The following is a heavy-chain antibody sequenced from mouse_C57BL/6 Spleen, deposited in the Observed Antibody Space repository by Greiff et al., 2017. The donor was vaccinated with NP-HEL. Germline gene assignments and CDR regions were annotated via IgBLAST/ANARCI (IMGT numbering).Heavy chain of an antibody. J-gene: IGHJ2*01. CDR1: GYSFTSYY. Sequence: VQLQQSGPELVKPGASVKISCKASGYSFTSYYIHWVKQRPGQGLAWIGWIYPGSGNTKYNEKFKGKATLTADTSSSTAYMQLSSLTSEDSAVYYCAREEAQATYFDYWGQGTTLTVSS. V-gene: IGHV1-66*01. CDR3: AREEAQATYFDY. CDR2: IYPGSGNT. D-gene: IGHD3-2*02.